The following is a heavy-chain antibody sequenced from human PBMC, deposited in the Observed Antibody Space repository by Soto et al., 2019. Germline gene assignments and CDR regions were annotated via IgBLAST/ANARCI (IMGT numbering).Heavy chain of an antibody. CDR1: GLTFSSYA. J-gene: IGHJ3*02. Sequence: EVQLLESGGGLVQPGGSLRLSCAASGLTFSSYAMNWVRQAPGKGLEWVSGVSGGGGSTYYADSVKGRFTISRDISKNTLYLQMNSLRAEDTAVYYCAKDSSGYSYDHNAFDIWGQGTMVTVSS. CDR3: AKDSSGYSYDHNAFDI. V-gene: IGHV3-23*01. D-gene: IGHD5-18*01. CDR2: VSGGGGST.